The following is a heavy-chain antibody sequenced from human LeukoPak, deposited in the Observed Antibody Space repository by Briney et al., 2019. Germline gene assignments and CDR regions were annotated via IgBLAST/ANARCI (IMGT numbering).Heavy chain of an antibody. D-gene: IGHD1-26*01. CDR3: AGWTLRVGVSRADAFDI. CDR1: GGSFSGYY. CDR2: INHSGST. Sequence: SETLSLTCAVYGGSFSGYYWSWIRQPPGKGLEWIGEINHSGSTHYNPSLKSRVTISVDTSKNQFSLKVSSVTAADTAVYHCAGWTLRVGVSRADAFDIWGQGTMVTVSS. V-gene: IGHV4-34*01. J-gene: IGHJ3*02.